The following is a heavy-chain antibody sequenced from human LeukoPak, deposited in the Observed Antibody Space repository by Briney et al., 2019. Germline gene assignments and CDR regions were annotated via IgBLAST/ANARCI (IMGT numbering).Heavy chain of an antibody. CDR3: ARGRDYDSTTYWGDYYMDV. J-gene: IGHJ6*03. Sequence: RSSETLSLTCTVSGGSISSYYWSWIRQPPGKGLEWIAYICYSGSTNYNPSLKSRVTLSVDTSKNQFSLNLNSVTAADTAVYYCARGRDYDSTTYWGDYYMDVWGKGTTVTVSS. CDR2: ICYSGST. V-gene: IGHV4-59*01. CDR1: GGSISSYY. D-gene: IGHD2/OR15-2a*01.